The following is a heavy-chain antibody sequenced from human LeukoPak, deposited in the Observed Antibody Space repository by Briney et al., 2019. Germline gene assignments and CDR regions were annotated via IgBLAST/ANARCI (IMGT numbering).Heavy chain of an antibody. CDR2: ISYAGTT. CDR3: ARDFARNSGDYGNDGFDV. V-gene: IGHV4-59*01. Sequence: SETLSLTCTVSGGSLNLFYWSWIRQPPQKGLEWIGYISYAGTTYYNPSLKTRVTISLDTSKNHFSLNLGSATAADTAVYYCARDFARNSGDYGNDGFDVWGLGTMVTVSS. J-gene: IGHJ3*01. CDR1: GGSLNLFY. D-gene: IGHD4-17*01.